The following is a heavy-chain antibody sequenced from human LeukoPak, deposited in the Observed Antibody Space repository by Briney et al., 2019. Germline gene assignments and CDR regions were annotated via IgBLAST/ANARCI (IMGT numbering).Heavy chain of an antibody. D-gene: IGHD7-27*01. V-gene: IGHV3-53*01. CDR1: GFNFRSYE. Sequence: GGSLRLSCAASGFNFRSYEMNWVRQAPGKGLEWVSVIYSGGSTYYADSVKGRFTISRDNSKNTLYLQMNSLRAEDTAVYYCARGTPGDPSNFDYWGQGTLVTVSS. CDR2: IYSGGST. J-gene: IGHJ4*02. CDR3: ARGTPGDPSNFDY.